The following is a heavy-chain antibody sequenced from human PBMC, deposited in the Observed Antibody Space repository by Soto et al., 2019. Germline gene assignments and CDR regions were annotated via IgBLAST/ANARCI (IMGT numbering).Heavy chain of an antibody. Sequence: PXGSLQLSCVASGFNFGTYAIHWVRQAPGKGLQWVALIAYDGINTYYADSVKGRFTISRDNSKNTLHLQMNSLRPEDTGVYFCARVTPGNNLYYFSGLDVWGQGTSVTVSS. CDR1: GFNFGTYA. V-gene: IGHV3-30-3*01. J-gene: IGHJ6*02. D-gene: IGHD1-1*01. CDR3: ARVTPGNNLYYFSGLDV. CDR2: IAYDGINT.